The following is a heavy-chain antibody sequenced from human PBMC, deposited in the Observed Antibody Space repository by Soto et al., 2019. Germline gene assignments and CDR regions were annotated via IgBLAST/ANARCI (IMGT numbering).Heavy chain of an antibody. J-gene: IGHJ5*02. CDR1: GDSVSSNSAA. CDR2: TYYRSKFYI. V-gene: IGHV6-1*01. Sequence: SQTLSLTCAISGDSVSSNSAAWNWIRQSPSRGLEWLGRTYYRSKFYIDYALSVKSRITITSDTSKNLLSLQLTSVTPEDTAVYYCVREAHAWNYDWFDPWGQGTLVTVSS. D-gene: IGHD1-7*01. CDR3: VREAHAWNYDWFDP.